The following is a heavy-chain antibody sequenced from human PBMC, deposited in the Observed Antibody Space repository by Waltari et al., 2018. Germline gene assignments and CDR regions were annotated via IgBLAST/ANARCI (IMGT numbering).Heavy chain of an antibody. Sequence: QVQLQQWGAGLLKPSETLSLTCAVYGGSFSGYYWSWIRQPPGKGLEWIGEINHSGSNNYNPALKSRVTISVDTSKNQFSLKLSSVTAADTAVYYCARHRRADYDFWSGYHYYYYGMDVWGQGTTVTVSS. J-gene: IGHJ6*02. CDR3: ARHRRADYDFWSGYHYYYYGMDV. V-gene: IGHV4-34*01. CDR2: INHSGSN. CDR1: GGSFSGYY. D-gene: IGHD3-3*01.